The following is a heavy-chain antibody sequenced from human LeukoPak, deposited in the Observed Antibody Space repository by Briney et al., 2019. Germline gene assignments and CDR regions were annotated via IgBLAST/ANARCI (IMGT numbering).Heavy chain of an antibody. CDR2: INTNTGNP. D-gene: IGHD2-15*01. CDR1: GYTFTSYA. V-gene: IGHV7-4-1*02. CDR3: ARDTNGVDCGGGSCYTRVFDP. Sequence: ASVKVSCKASGYTFTSYAMNWVRQAPGQGLEWMGWINTNTGNPTYAQGFTGRFVFSLDTSVSTAYLRISSLKAEDTAVYYCARDTNGVDCGGGSCYTRVFDPWGQGTLVTVSS. J-gene: IGHJ5*02.